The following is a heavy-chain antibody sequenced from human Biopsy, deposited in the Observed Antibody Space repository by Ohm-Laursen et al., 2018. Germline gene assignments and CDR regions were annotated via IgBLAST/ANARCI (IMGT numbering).Heavy chain of an antibody. J-gene: IGHJ6*02. Sequence: SLRLSCAASGFPFSDYYMRWIRQAPGKGLEWVSYISSGGTTIYYADSVKGRFTISRDNAKNSLYLQMNSLGADDTAVYYCARDTRWSPYHMDVWGQGTTVTVSS. CDR3: ARDTRWSPYHMDV. V-gene: IGHV3-11*01. D-gene: IGHD4-23*01. CDR1: GFPFSDYY. CDR2: ISSGGTTI.